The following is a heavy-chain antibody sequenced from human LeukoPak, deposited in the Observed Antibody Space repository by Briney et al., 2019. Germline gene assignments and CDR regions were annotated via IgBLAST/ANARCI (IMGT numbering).Heavy chain of an antibody. CDR1: GYSFTSYW. CDR3: ARQVRNSSSSGYYYYYMDV. V-gene: IGHV5-51*01. Sequence: GESLKISCKGSGYSFTSYWIGWVRQMPGKGLEWRGIIYPGDSDTRYSPSFQGQVTISADKSISTAYLQLSSLKASDTAMYYCARQVRNSSSSGYYYYYMDVWGKGTTVTVSS. J-gene: IGHJ6*03. CDR2: IYPGDSDT. D-gene: IGHD6-6*01.